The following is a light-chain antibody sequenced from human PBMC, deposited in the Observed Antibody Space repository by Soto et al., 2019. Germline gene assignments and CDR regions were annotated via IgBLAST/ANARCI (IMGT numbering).Light chain of an antibody. V-gene: IGLV1-44*01. CDR1: SSNIGSNA. Sequence: QAVVTQPPSASGTPGQRVTISCSGGSSNIGSNAVNWYQQFPGTAPKVVIYNNEQRPSGVPDRLSGSKSGTSASLAISGLQSEDEADYYCAAWDDRLNGPVFGGGTKVTVL. CDR2: NNE. J-gene: IGLJ3*02. CDR3: AAWDDRLNGPV.